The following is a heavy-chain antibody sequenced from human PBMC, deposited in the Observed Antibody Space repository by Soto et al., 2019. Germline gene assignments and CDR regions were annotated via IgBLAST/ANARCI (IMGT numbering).Heavy chain of an antibody. J-gene: IGHJ4*02. CDR2: IIPIFGTA. CDR3: ASEGYSCGLGYFDY. Sequence: SVKVSCKASGGTFSSYAISWVRQAPGQGLEWMGGIIPIFGTANYAQKFQGRVTITADESTSTAYMELSSLRSEDTAVYYCASEGYSCGLGYFDYWGQGTLVTVSS. V-gene: IGHV1-69*13. CDR1: GGTFSSYA. D-gene: IGHD5-18*01.